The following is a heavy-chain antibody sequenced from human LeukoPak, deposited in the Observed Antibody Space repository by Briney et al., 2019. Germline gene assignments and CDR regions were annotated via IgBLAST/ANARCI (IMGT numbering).Heavy chain of an antibody. CDR2: ISSSSSTI. CDR3: ARETSGTTMFNYFDY. V-gene: IGHV3-48*04. D-gene: IGHD1-1*01. CDR1: GFTFSSYS. J-gene: IGHJ4*02. Sequence: GGSLRLSCAASGFTFSSYSMNWVRQAPGKGLEWVSYISSSSSTIYYADSVKGRFTISRDNAKNSLYLQMSSLRAEDTAVYYCARETSGTTMFNYFDYWGQGTLVTVSS.